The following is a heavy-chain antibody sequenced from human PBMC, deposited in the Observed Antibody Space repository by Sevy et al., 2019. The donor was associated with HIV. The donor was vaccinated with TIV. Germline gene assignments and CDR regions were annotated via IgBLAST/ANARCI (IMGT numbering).Heavy chain of an antibody. V-gene: IGHV3-7*03. D-gene: IGHD1-26*01. Sequence: GGCLRLSCAASGFNFNNYWMTWVRQAPGKGLEWLANIKRDGSEKYYLASVKGRFTISRDNAKKALYLQMNNLRADDTALCYCARDCNSATCLWGLDVWGQGTTVTVSS. J-gene: IGHJ6*02. CDR2: IKRDGSEK. CDR3: ARDCNSATCLWGLDV. CDR1: GFNFNNYW.